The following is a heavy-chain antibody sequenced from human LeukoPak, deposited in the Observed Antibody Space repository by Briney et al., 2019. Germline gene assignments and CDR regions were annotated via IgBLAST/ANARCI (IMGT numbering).Heavy chain of an antibody. J-gene: IGHJ5*02. V-gene: IGHV4-34*01. CDR1: GGSFSGYY. CDR2: INHSGST. CDR3: ARCAAVSFNWFDP. Sequence: KPSGTLSLTCAVYGGSFSGYYWSWIRQPPGKGLEWIGEINHSGSTNYNPSLKSRVTISVDTSKNQFSLKLSSVTAADTAVYYCARCAAVSFNWFDPWGQGTLVTVSS. D-gene: IGHD6-25*01.